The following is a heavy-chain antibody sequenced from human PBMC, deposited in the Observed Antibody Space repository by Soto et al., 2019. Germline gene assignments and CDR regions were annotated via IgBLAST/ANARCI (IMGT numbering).Heavy chain of an antibody. D-gene: IGHD4-17*01. CDR2: IGGRGGST. CDR1: GFTFSTYA. V-gene: IGHV3-23*01. J-gene: IGHJ4*02. CDR3: EKDGYGDRPYYFDY. Sequence: EVQLLESGGGLVQPGGSLRLSCAASGFTFSTYALNWVRQAPGKGLEWVSAIGGRGGSTYFADSVKGRFSISRDSSKNTLYLQMNSLRAEDTAVYYCEKDGYGDRPYYFDYWGQGTLVTVSS.